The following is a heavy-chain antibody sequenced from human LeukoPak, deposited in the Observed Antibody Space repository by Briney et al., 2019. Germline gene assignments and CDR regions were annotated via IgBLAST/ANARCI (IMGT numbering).Heavy chain of an antibody. J-gene: IGHJ4*02. D-gene: IGHD4-23*01. CDR2: MNPNSGNT. Sequence: ASVKVSCKASGYTFTSYDINWVRQATGQGREWMGWMNPNSGNTGYAQKFQGRVTITRNTDISTAYMEVRRRRSEDTAVYYCARGGGLSTVVTLLYYFDYWGQGTLVTVSS. CDR3: ARGGGLSTVVTLLYYFDY. V-gene: IGHV1-8*03. CDR1: GYTFTSYD.